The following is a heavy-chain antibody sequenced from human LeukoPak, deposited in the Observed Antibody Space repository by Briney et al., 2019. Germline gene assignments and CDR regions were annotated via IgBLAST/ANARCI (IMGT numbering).Heavy chain of an antibody. CDR1: GYTSTSYD. J-gene: IGHJ4*02. CDR2: MNPNSGNT. CDR3: ARGYIYGYIDY. D-gene: IGHD5-18*01. V-gene: IGHV1-8*01. Sequence: ASVQVSSNASGYTSTSYDINWVGRATGQGGEWMGWMNPNSGNTGYAQKFQGRVTMTRNTSISTAYMELSSLRSEDTAVYYCARGYIYGYIDYWGQGTLVTVSS.